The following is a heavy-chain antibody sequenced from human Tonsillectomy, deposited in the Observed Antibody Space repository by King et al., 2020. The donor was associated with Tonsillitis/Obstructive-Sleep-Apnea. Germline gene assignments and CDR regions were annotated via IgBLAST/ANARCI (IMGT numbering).Heavy chain of an antibody. CDR3: ARGRYSYGYFDY. Sequence: VQLVESGGGLVQPGGSLRLSCAAAGFTFSSYEMNWVRQAPGKGLEWVSYISSSGSTISYADSVKGRFTISRDNAKNSMYLQMNSLRAEDTAVYYCARGRYSYGYFDYWGQETLVTVSS. D-gene: IGHD5-18*01. CDR1: GFTFSSYE. V-gene: IGHV3-48*03. CDR2: ISSSGSTI. J-gene: IGHJ4*02.